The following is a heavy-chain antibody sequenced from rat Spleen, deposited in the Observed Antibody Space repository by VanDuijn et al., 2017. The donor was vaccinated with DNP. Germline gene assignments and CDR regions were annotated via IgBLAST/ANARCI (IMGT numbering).Heavy chain of an antibody. CDR2: ISYSGSA. CDR3: ARGYNNYFNY. V-gene: IGHV3-1*01. J-gene: IGHJ2*01. CDR1: GFSITSHY. D-gene: IGHD1-10*01. Sequence: EVQLQESGPGLVKPSQSLSLTCSVTGFSITSHYWGWIRKFPGNEMEWIGHISYSGSANFNPSLRSRISITRDTSKNQFFLQLDSVITEDTATYYCARGYNNYFNYWGQGVMVTVSS.